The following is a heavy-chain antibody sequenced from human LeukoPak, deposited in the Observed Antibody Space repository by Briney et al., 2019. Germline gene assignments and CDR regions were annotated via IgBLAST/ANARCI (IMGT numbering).Heavy chain of an antibody. V-gene: IGHV1-18*01. CDR3: ARVPSGGPVDY. D-gene: IGHD2-15*01. CDR2: ISAYNGNT. J-gene: IGHJ4*02. CDR1: GYSFTSYG. Sequence: ASVKVSRKASGYSFTSYGISWVRQAPGQGLEWMGWISAYNGNTNYAQRLQGRVTMTTDTSTSTAYMELRSLTSDDTAVYYCARVPSGGPVDYWGQGTLVTVSS.